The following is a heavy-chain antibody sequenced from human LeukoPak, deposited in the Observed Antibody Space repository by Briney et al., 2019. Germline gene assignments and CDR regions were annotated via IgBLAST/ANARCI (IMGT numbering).Heavy chain of an antibody. J-gene: IGHJ6*03. D-gene: IGHD3/OR15-3a*01. Sequence: GASVKVSCKASGFTFTGYYIQWMRQAPGQGLEWMGWLNPNSGGTKYAHRFEGRVTMTGDTSINTAYMELGSLRSDDAAVYFCARDKWGGTGMDVWGKGTSVTVSS. V-gene: IGHV1-2*02. CDR2: LNPNSGGT. CDR1: GFTFTGYY. CDR3: ARDKWGGTGMDV.